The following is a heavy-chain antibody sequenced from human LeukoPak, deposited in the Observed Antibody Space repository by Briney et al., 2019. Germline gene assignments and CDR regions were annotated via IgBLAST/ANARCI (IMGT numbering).Heavy chain of an antibody. D-gene: IGHD6-19*01. CDR3: ARREGYTSGWYSY. CDR2: ISSSSSSI. Sequence: GGTLRLSWAASGFTFSSYSMNWVRQTPGKGLEWVSYISSSSSSIYYADSVKGRFTISRDNAKNSLYLQMNSLRDEDTAVYYCARREGYTSGWYSYWGQGTLVTVSS. V-gene: IGHV3-48*02. J-gene: IGHJ4*02. CDR1: GFTFSSYS.